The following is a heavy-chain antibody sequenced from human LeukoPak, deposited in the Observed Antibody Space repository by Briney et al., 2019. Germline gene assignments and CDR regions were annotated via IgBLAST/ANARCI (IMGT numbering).Heavy chain of an antibody. CDR2: ISYDGSNK. CDR1: GFTFSSYA. CDR3: ARDTIERTTARFDY. D-gene: IGHD1-1*01. Sequence: PGGSLRLSCAASGFTFSSYAMHWVRQAPGKGLEWVAVISYDGSNKYYADSVKGRFTISRDNSKNTLYLQMNSLRAEDTAVYYCARDTIERTTARFDYWGQGTLVTVSS. V-gene: IGHV3-30*04. J-gene: IGHJ4*02.